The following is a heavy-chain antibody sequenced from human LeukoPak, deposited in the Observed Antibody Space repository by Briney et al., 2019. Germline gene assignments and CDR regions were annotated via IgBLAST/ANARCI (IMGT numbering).Heavy chain of an antibody. CDR2: IWYDGSYK. CDR1: GFTFSSYS. D-gene: IGHD3-10*01. CDR3: ARDLRPYYDSGSYMDY. V-gene: IGHV3-33*08. J-gene: IGHJ4*02. Sequence: GGSLRLSCAASGFTFSSYSMNWVRQAPGKGLEGVAVIWYDGSYKYYADSVKGRFTISRDNSKNTLYLQMNSLRAEDTAVYYCARDLRPYYDSGSYMDYWGQGTLVTVSS.